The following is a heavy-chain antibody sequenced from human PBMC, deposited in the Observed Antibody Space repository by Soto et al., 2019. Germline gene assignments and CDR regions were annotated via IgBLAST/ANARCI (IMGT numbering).Heavy chain of an antibody. CDR2: MSYDGSNK. CDR1: GFTFSSYA. D-gene: IGHD3-22*01. CDR3: AKAPSIVLLGPHDY. Sequence: QVQLVESGGGVVQPGRSLRLSCAASGFTFSSYAMHWVRQAPGKGLEWVAVMSYDGSNKYYADSVKGRFTISRDNSKNPLFLPMNSLRGEDTAVYYCAKAPSIVLLGPHDYLGQGTLVTVSS. J-gene: IGHJ4*02. V-gene: IGHV3-30*18.